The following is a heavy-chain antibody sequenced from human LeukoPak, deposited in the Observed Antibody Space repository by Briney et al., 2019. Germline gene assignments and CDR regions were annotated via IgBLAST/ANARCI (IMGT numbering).Heavy chain of an antibody. CDR3: ARDRSLRELWLRNWFDP. CDR1: GGTFSSYA. CDR2: IIPIFGTA. J-gene: IGHJ5*02. V-gene: IGHV1-69*01. Sequence: SVKVSCKASGGTFSSYAISWVRQAPGQGLEWMGGIIPIFGTANYAQKFQGRVTITADESTSTAYMELSSLRSEDTAVYYCARDRSLRELWLRNWFDPWGQGTLVTVPS. D-gene: IGHD5-18*01.